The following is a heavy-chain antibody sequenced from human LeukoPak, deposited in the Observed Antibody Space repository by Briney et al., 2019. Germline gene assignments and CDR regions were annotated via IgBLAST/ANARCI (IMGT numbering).Heavy chain of an antibody. Sequence: GRSLRLSCAASGFTFDDFVMHWIRQAPGKGLEWVPSISWNSNSVGYADSVKGRFTISRDNAKNSLYLQMSSLRTEDMALYYCARETWNAFDIWGQGTMVTVSS. V-gene: IGHV3-9*03. CDR1: GFTFDDFV. CDR3: ARETWNAFDI. D-gene: IGHD1-1*01. J-gene: IGHJ3*02. CDR2: ISWNSNSV.